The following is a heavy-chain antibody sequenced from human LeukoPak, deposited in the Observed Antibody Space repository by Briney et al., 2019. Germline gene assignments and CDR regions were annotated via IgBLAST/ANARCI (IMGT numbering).Heavy chain of an antibody. D-gene: IGHD3-10*01. CDR1: GYTFITYH. V-gene: IGHV1-18*01. CDR3: ARSGGGFGEIDY. J-gene: IGHJ4*02. Sequence: ASVKVSCKASGYTFITYHISWVRQAPGQGLEWMGWISTYNGNTKYAQKVQGRVTMTTDTSTSTAYMELRSLRSDDTAVYYCARSGGGFGEIDYWGQGTLVTVSS. CDR2: ISTYNGNT.